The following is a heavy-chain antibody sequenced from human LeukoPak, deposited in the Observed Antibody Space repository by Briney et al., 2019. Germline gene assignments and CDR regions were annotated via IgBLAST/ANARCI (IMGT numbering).Heavy chain of an antibody. CDR3: ARDRNYDSSGSGMDV. CDR1: GGSISSGGYY. CDR2: IYYSGST. Sequence: SETLFLTCTVSGGSISSGGYYWSWIRQHPGKGLEWIGYIYYSGSTYYNPSLKSRVTISVDTSKNQFSLKLSSVTAADTAVYYCARDRNYDSSGSGMDVWGQGTTVTVSS. J-gene: IGHJ6*02. V-gene: IGHV4-31*03. D-gene: IGHD3-22*01.